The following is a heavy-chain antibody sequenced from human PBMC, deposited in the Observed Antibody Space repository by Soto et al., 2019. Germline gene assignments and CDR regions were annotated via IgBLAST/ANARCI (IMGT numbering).Heavy chain of an antibody. D-gene: IGHD6-25*01. Sequence: QVHLVQSGAEVKRPGSSVRVSCRASGGTFYTYAFTWVRQAPGQGLEWMGGITPMIGTTKYAQKFHDRVTLSADESASTTHRDMSNVRSDDTAVYYGARDVSGMTRVFGFWGQGTLITVSS. CDR2: ITPMIGTT. CDR1: GGTFYTYA. CDR3: ARDVSGMTRVFGF. V-gene: IGHV1-69*01. J-gene: IGHJ4*02.